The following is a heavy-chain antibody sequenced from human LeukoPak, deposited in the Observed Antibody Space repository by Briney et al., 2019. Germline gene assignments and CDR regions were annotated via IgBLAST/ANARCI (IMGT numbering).Heavy chain of an antibody. CDR2: INTDGSST. CDR1: GFTFSSYW. V-gene: IGHV3-74*01. Sequence: GGSLRLSCAASGFTFSSYWMHWVRQAPGKGLVWVSRINTDGSSTSYADSVKGRFTISRDNAKNTLYLQMNSLRAEDTAVYYCPREEAYYYYYMDVWGKGTTVTVSS. CDR3: PREEAYYYYYMDV. J-gene: IGHJ6*03.